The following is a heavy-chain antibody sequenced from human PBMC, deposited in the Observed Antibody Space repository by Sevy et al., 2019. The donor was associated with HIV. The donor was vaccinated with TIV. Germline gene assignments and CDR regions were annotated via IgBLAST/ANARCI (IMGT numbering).Heavy chain of an antibody. CDR3: AKDRSSGWFLDAFDI. J-gene: IGHJ3*02. Sequence: GGSLRLSCAASEFTFSSYAMSWVRQAPGKGLEWVSAISGSGGSTYYADSVKGRFTISRDNSKNTLYLQMNSLRAEDTAVYYCAKDRSSGWFLDAFDIWGQGTMVTVSS. D-gene: IGHD6-19*01. V-gene: IGHV3-23*01. CDR1: EFTFSSYA. CDR2: ISGSGGST.